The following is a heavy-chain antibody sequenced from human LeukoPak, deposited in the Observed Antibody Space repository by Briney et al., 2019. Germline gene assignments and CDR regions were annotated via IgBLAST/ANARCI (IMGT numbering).Heavy chain of an antibody. V-gene: IGHV4-34*01. CDR1: GGSFSGYY. Sequence: SETLSLTCAVYGGSFSGYYWSWIRQPPGKGLEWIGEINHSGSTNYNPSLKSRVTISVDTSKNQFSLKLSSVTAADTAVYYCARVRGYRGYYFDYWGQGTLVTVSS. J-gene: IGHJ4*02. D-gene: IGHD3-22*01. CDR3: ARVRGYRGYYFDY. CDR2: INHSGST.